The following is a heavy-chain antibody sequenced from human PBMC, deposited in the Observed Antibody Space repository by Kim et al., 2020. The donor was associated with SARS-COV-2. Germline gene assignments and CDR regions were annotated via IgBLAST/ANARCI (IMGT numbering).Heavy chain of an antibody. CDR2: IIPIFGTA. CDR1: GGTFSSYA. D-gene: IGHD3-10*01. Sequence: SVKVSCKASGGTFSSYAISWVRQAPGQGLEWMGGIIPIFGTANYAQKFHGRVTITADESTSTAYMELSSLRSEDTAVYYCASYWKGERGPDGVLHHFDYWGQGTLVTVSS. J-gene: IGHJ4*02. V-gene: IGHV1-69*13. CDR3: ASYWKGERGPDGVLHHFDY.